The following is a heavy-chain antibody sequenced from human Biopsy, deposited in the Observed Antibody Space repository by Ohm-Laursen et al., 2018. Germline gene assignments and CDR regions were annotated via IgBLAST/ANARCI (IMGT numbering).Heavy chain of an antibody. D-gene: IGHD6-19*01. CDR2: ITTVSETA. Sequence: VASVKVSCKASGGAFTNYAINWVRQAPGHGLEWMGGITTVSETAGYAERFQGRVTITADVTTTTAYMDLSGLRSEDTAVYYCVAYPSSGFFENNDDFAMDVWGQGTTVIVSS. J-gene: IGHJ6*02. CDR1: GGAFTNYA. CDR3: VAYPSSGFFENNDDFAMDV. V-gene: IGHV1-69*13.